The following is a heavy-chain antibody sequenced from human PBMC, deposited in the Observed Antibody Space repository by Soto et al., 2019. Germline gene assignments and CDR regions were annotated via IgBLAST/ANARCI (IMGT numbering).Heavy chain of an antibody. Sequence: SETLSLTCAVYGGSFSGYYWSWIRQPPGKGLEWTGEINHSGSTNYSPSLKSRVTISVDTSKNQFSLKLSSVTAADTAVYYCARGRPRKNHGFDYWGQGTLVTVSS. J-gene: IGHJ4*02. V-gene: IGHV4-34*01. CDR2: INHSGST. D-gene: IGHD4-17*01. CDR3: ARGRPRKNHGFDY. CDR1: GGSFSGYY.